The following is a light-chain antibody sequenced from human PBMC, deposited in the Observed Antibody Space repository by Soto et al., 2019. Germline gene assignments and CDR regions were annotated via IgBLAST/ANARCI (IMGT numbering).Light chain of an antibody. Sequence: DIVLTQSPGTLSLSPGERATLSCRASQSISSRYLAWYQQTPGQAPRLLMYGVSSRATGTPDRFSGSGSGTDFTLTISRLEPEDFAVYHCQQYDSSPTFGQGTKVDI. CDR2: GVS. CDR3: QQYDSSPT. V-gene: IGKV3-20*01. J-gene: IGKJ1*01. CDR1: QSISSRY.